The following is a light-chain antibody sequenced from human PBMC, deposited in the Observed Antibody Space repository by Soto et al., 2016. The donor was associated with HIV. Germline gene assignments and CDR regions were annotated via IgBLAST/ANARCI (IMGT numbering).Light chain of an antibody. CDR1: QGIRNN. CDR2: AAS. Sequence: AIQMTQSPSSLSASVGDRVTITCRASQGIRNNLGWYQQKPGRAPKLLIYAASSLQGGVPSRFSGSGSSTDFTLTISRLQPEDSATYYCQQYRDYSRTFGQGTKVEI. V-gene: IGKV1-6*01. J-gene: IGKJ1*01. CDR3: QQYRDYSRT.